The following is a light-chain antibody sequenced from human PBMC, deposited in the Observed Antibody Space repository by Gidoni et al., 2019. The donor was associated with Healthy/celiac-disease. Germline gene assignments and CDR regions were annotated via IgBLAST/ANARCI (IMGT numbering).Light chain of an antibody. CDR2: WAS. Sequence: DIVMTQSPYSLALSLGERATINCKSSQSVLYSSNNKNYLAWYQQKPGQPPKLLIYWASTRESGVPDRFSGSGSGTDFTLTISSLQAEDVAVYYCQQYYSTPLTFGPGTKVDIK. CDR1: QSVLYSSNNKNY. CDR3: QQYYSTPLT. V-gene: IGKV4-1*01. J-gene: IGKJ3*01.